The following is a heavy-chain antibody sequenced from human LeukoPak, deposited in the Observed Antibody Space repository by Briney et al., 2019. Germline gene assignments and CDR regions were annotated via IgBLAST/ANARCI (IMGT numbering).Heavy chain of an antibody. CDR2: ISGSGGST. D-gene: IGHD3-22*01. V-gene: IGHV3-23*01. CDR3: AKHEGGRVVITPAFDY. Sequence: HPGGSLRLSCAASGFTFSSYAMSWVRQAPGKGLEWVSGISGSGGSTYYADSVKGRFTISRDSSKNTLYLQMNSLRADDTAVYHCAKHEGGRVVITPAFDYWGQGTLVTVSS. CDR1: GFTFSSYA. J-gene: IGHJ4*02.